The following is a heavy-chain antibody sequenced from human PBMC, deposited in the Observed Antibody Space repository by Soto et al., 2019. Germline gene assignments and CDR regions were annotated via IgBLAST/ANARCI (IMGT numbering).Heavy chain of an antibody. CDR2: ISRSSSPT. Sequence: HHAGSXGLACAASRVIFSSYVMNWVRQAPGKGLEWLAYISRSSSPTYYADSVMGRFTISRDNAKNSLYLQMNSLRAEDTAVYYCARYGPPGTAVNEPFDIRGQGTMVTVPS. CDR1: RVIFSSYV. CDR3: ARYGPPGTAVNEPFDI. J-gene: IGHJ3*02. V-gene: IGHV3-48*01. D-gene: IGHD1-7*01.